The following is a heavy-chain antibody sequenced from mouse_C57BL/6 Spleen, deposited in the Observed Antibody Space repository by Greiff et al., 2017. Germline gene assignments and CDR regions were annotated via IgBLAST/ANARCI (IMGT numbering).Heavy chain of an antibody. CDR1: GYTFTGYW. V-gene: IGHV1-9*01. CDR3: AFYYGSSFYWYFDV. J-gene: IGHJ1*03. D-gene: IGHD1-1*01. Sequence: VQLQESGAELMKPGASVKLSCKATGYTFTGYWIEWVKQRPGHGLEWIGEILPGSGSTNYNEKFKGKATFTADTSSKTAYMHRSSLTTEDSAIYYCAFYYGSSFYWYFDVWGTGTTVTVSA. CDR2: ILPGSGST.